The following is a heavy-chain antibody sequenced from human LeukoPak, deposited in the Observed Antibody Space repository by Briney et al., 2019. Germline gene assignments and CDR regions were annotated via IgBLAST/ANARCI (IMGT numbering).Heavy chain of an antibody. V-gene: IGHV3-48*02. Sequence: GGSLRLSCAASGFTFSSYSMNWVRQAPVKGLEWVSYISSSSSTIYYADSVKGRFTISRDNAKNSLYLQMNSLRDEDTAVYYCARDMNDYGEHMTDAFDIWGQGTMVTVSS. CDR3: ARDMNDYGEHMTDAFDI. J-gene: IGHJ3*02. CDR2: ISSSSSTI. CDR1: GFTFSSYS. D-gene: IGHD4-17*01.